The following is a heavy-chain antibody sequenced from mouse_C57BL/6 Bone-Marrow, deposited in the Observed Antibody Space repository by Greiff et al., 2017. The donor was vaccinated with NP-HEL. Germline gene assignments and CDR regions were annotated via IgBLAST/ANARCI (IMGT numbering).Heavy chain of an antibody. V-gene: IGHV1-19*01. D-gene: IGHD4-1*01. J-gene: IGHJ1*03. CDR3: ARLTGGYWYFDV. CDR1: GYTFTDYY. Sequence: VQLQQSGPVLVKPGASVKMSCKASGYTFTDYYMNWVKQSHGKSLEWIGVINPYNGGTSYNQKFKGKATLTVDKSSSTAYMELNSLTSEDSAVYYCARLTGGYWYFDVWGTGTTVTVSS. CDR2: INPYNGGT.